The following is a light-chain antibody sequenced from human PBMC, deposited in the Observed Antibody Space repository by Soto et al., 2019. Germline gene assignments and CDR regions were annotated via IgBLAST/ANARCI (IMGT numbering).Light chain of an antibody. Sequence: DIVMTQSPDSLAVSLGERATINCKSSQSVLYSSNNKNYLAWYQQKPGQPPKALIYWASTRESGVPDRFSGSGSGTDFTLTISSLQSEDSAVYYCHQYNSWPRGTFGPGTKVEIK. CDR2: WAS. CDR3: HQYNSWPRGT. V-gene: IGKV4-1*01. J-gene: IGKJ3*01. CDR1: QSVLYSSNNKNY.